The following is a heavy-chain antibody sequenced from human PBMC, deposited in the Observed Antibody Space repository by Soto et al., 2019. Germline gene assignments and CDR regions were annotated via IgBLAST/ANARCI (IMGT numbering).Heavy chain of an antibody. V-gene: IGHV4-31*03. Sequence: SETLSLTCTVSGGSISSGGYYWSWIRQHPGKGLEWIGYIYYSGSTYYNPSLKSRVTVSVDTSKNQFSLKLSSVTAADTAVYYCARDGNCSGGSCYASDAFDIWGQGTMVTVSS. CDR3: ARDGNCSGGSCYASDAFDI. J-gene: IGHJ3*02. CDR2: IYYSGST. D-gene: IGHD2-15*01. CDR1: GGSISSGGYY.